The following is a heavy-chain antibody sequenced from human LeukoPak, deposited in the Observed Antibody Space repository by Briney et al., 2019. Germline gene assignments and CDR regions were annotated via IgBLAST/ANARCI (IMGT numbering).Heavy chain of an antibody. V-gene: IGHV1-2*02. D-gene: IGHD6-13*01. CDR2: INPNSGGT. Sequence: ASVKVSCKASGYTFTGNYMHWVRQAPGQGLEWMGWINPNSGGTNYAQKFQGRVTMTRDTSISTAYMELSRLRSDDTAVYYCARGISNRYSDRYFDYCGQGTLVTVSS. J-gene: IGHJ4*02. CDR1: GYTFTGNY. CDR3: ARGISNRYSDRYFDY.